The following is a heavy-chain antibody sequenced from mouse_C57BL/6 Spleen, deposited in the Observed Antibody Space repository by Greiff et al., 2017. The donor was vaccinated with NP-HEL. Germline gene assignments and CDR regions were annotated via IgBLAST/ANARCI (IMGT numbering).Heavy chain of an antibody. V-gene: IGHV1-47*01. Sequence: VQLQQSGAELVKPGASVKMSCKASGYTFTTYPIEWMKQNHGKSLEWIGNFNPYNDDTKYNEKFKGKATLTEEKSSSTVYLELSRLTSDDSAVYYCARGNGYDYAMDYWGQGTSVTVSS. D-gene: IGHD2-2*01. CDR2: FNPYNDDT. J-gene: IGHJ4*01. CDR1: GYTFTTYP. CDR3: ARGNGYDYAMDY.